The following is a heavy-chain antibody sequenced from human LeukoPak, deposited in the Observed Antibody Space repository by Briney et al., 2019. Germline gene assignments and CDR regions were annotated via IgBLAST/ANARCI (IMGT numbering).Heavy chain of an antibody. V-gene: IGHV3-21*01. D-gene: IGHD6-6*01. J-gene: IGHJ4*02. Sequence: GGSLRLSCAASGFTFSTYSMNWVRQAPGKGLEWVSSITSSNSYIYYADSVKGRFTTSRDNAKNSLYLQMNSLRAEDTAVYYCARAEYGSSADYFDYWGQGTLVTVSS. CDR1: GFTFSTYS. CDR3: ARAEYGSSADYFDY. CDR2: ITSSNSYI.